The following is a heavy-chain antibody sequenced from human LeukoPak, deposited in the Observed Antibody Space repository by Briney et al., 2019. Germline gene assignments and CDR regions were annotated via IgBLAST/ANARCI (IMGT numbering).Heavy chain of an antibody. CDR1: GFTVSSNY. V-gene: IGHV3-7*01. CDR2: IKQDGSEK. CDR3: AREWGGRV. Sequence: GGSLRLSCAASGFTVSSNYMSWVRQAPGKGLEWVANIKQDGSEKYYVDSVKGRFTISRDNAKNSLYLQMNSLRAEDTAVYYCAREWGGRVWGQGTTVTVSS. J-gene: IGHJ6*02. D-gene: IGHD2-15*01.